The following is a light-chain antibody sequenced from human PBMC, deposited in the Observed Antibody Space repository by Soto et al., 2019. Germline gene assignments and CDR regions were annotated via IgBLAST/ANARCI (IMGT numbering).Light chain of an antibody. CDR3: NSYTSSSSVV. CDR1: SSDVGGYNY. J-gene: IGLJ2*01. Sequence: QSALTQPASVSGSPGQSITISCTGTSSDVGGYNYVSWYQLHPGKPPKLMIYDVSIRPSGVSNRFSGSKSGNTASLTISGLQAEDETDYYCNSYTSSSSVVFGGGTKLPS. V-gene: IGLV2-14*03. CDR2: DVS.